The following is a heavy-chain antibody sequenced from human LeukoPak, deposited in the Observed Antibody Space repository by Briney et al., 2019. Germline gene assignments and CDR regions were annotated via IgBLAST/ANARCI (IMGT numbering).Heavy chain of an antibody. Sequence: SETLSLTCAVSGGSISSGGYSWSWIRQPPGKSLEWIGYIYHSGSTYYNPSLKSRVTISVDRSKNQFSLKLSSVTAADTAVYYCARARKGVIGYWGQGTLVTVSS. V-gene: IGHV4-30-2*01. D-gene: IGHD3-10*01. CDR2: IYHSGST. CDR1: GGSISSGGYS. J-gene: IGHJ4*02. CDR3: ARARKGVIGY.